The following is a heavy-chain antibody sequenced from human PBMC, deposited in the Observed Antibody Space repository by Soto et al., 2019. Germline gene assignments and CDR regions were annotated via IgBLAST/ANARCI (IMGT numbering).Heavy chain of an antibody. CDR1: GGSFSGYY. Sequence: QVQLQQWGAGLLKPSETLSLTCAVYGGSFSGYYWSWIRQPPGKGLEWIGEINHSGSTNYNPSLKIRVTISVDTSKNQFSLKLSSVTAADTAVYYCARGRWCNVVAAKMYNWFDPWGQGTLVTVSS. CDR2: INHSGST. CDR3: ARGRWCNVVAAKMYNWFDP. J-gene: IGHJ5*02. D-gene: IGHD2-15*01. V-gene: IGHV4-34*01.